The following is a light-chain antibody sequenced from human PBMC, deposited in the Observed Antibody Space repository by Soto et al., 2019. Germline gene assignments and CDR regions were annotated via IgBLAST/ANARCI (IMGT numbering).Light chain of an antibody. V-gene: IGKV1-39*01. CDR3: QQSYGTPRMYT. Sequence: DIQMTQSPSSLAASVGDRVTITCRASEIINNYLNWYQQKPGQAPKLLIYGASILQGGVPSRFSGGGSGTDYTLTINSLQPEDFATYYCQQSYGTPRMYTFGQGTKLEIK. CDR1: EIINNY. J-gene: IGKJ2*01. CDR2: GAS.